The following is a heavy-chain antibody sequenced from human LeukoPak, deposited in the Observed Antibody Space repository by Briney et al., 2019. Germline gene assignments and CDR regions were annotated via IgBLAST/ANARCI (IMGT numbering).Heavy chain of an antibody. J-gene: IGHJ4*02. Sequence: PGRSLRLSCAASGFTFDDYAMHWVRQAPGKGLEWVSGISWNSGSIGYADSVKGRFTISRDNAKNSLYLQMNSLRAEDTALYYCAKDVAAAVKYYFDYWGQGTLVTVSS. V-gene: IGHV3-9*01. CDR3: AKDVAAAVKYYFDY. CDR2: ISWNSGSI. D-gene: IGHD6-13*01. CDR1: GFTFDDYA.